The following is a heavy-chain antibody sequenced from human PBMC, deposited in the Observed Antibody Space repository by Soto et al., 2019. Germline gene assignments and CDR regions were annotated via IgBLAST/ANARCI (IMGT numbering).Heavy chain of an antibody. CDR3: ARDPIWTYTWNYARLNYLDP. D-gene: IGHD1-7*01. Sequence: ASVQVSCKASGYTFTNNVIHWLRQAPGQTLELMGWIHTAKGNTKYSQKFEARVTLTRDTAASTAYMELNSLRSDDTAVYYCARDPIWTYTWNYARLNYLDPWGQGTLVTVSS. J-gene: IGHJ5*02. V-gene: IGHV1-3*04. CDR2: IHTAKGNT. CDR1: GYTFTNNV.